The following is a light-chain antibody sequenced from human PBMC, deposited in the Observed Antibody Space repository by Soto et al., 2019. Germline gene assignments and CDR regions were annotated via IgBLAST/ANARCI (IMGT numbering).Light chain of an antibody. V-gene: IGKV2-28*01. CDR2: LGS. CDR3: RQPLQSWT. J-gene: IGKJ1*01. Sequence: DIVMTQSPLSLPVTPGEPASISCRSSQSLLHSNGYNYLDWYLQKPGQSPQLLIYLGSNRASGDPDRFSGSGSGTDFTLKISRVEAEDVGVYYCRQPLQSWTFGQGTKVEI. CDR1: QSLLHSNGYNY.